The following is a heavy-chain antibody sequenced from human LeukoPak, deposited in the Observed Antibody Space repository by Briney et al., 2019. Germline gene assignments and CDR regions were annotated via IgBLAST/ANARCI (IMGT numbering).Heavy chain of an antibody. CDR2: INPDSGDT. J-gene: IGHJ2*01. CDR1: GYTFTGYF. Sequence: ASVKVSCKASGYTFTGYFMHWVRQAPGQGLEWMGWINPDSGDTNYAQKFQGRVTMTRDTSINTAYMELSRLRSDDTAVYYCARDPYGTWYFDLWGRGTLVTVSS. V-gene: IGHV1-2*02. D-gene: IGHD3-10*01. CDR3: ARDPYGTWYFDL.